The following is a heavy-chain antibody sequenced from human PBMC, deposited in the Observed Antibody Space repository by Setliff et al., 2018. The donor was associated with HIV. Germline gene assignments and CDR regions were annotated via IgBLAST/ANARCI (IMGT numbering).Heavy chain of an antibody. CDR3: ARHRKQRWFGETVH. CDR1: GGSISSSTYY. J-gene: IGHJ4*02. D-gene: IGHD3-10*01. V-gene: IGHV4-39*01. CDR2: IYYSGST. Sequence: LSLTCTVSGGSISSSTYYWGWIRQPPGKGLEWIGSIYYSGSTYYNPSLKSRVTMSVDTSKKQFSLKLSSVTAADTAVYYCARHRKQRWFGETVHWGQGTLVTVSS.